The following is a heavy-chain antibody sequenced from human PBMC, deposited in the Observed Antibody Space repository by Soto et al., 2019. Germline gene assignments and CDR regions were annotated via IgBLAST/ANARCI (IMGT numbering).Heavy chain of an antibody. CDR3: ARRVLTGSGPANWFDP. D-gene: IGHD3-10*01. CDR2: IYYSGST. CDR1: GGSISSSSYY. J-gene: IGHJ5*02. Sequence: NPSETLSLTCTVSGGSISSSSYYWGWIRHPPGKGLEWIGSIYYSGSTYYNPSLKSRVTISVDTSKNQFSLKLSSVTAADTAVYYCARRVLTGSGPANWFDPWGQGTLVTVSS. V-gene: IGHV4-39*01.